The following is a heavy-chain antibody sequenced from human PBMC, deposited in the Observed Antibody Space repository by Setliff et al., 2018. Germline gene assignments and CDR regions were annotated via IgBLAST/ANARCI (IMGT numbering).Heavy chain of an antibody. CDR2: ITPILGIA. CDR1: GGTFSSYA. V-gene: IGHV1-69*10. CDR3: ASGALTRSGYYYPKKYYFDY. Sequence: GASVKVSCKASGGTFSSYAISWVRQAPGQGLEWMGGITPILGIANYAQKFQGRVTITADKSTSTAYMELSSLRSEDTAVYYCASGALTRSGYYYPKKYYFDYWGQGTLVTVSS. J-gene: IGHJ4*02. D-gene: IGHD3-22*01.